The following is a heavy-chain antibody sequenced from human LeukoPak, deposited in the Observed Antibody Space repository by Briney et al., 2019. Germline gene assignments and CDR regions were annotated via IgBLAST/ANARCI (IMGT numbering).Heavy chain of an antibody. Sequence: TGGSLRLSCAASGFTFSSYAMSWVRQAPGKGLEWVSAISGSGGRKYYADAVKGRFTIYRDNSKNTLYLQMNSLRAEDTAVYYCAKQRAAVATYYFDYWGQGTLVTVP. J-gene: IGHJ4*02. CDR3: AKQRAAVATYYFDY. CDR1: GFTFSSYA. D-gene: IGHD6-19*01. CDR2: ISGSGGRK. V-gene: IGHV3-23*01.